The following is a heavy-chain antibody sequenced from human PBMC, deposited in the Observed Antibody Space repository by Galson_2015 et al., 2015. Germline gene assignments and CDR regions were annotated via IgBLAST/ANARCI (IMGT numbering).Heavy chain of an antibody. CDR1: FFPFPSSS. Sequence: SLLLSFSSSFFPFPSSSLLFLFFLPGKGLEWISYITNTGTIMYYAVSVKGRFTISRDNANNSLSLHMNNLRADDTAIYYCARDLRLGGHVDYWGQGVLVTVSS. CDR2: ITNTGTIM. V-gene: IGHV3-11*01. J-gene: IGHJ4*02. CDR3: ARDLRLGGHVDY. D-gene: IGHD5-12*01.